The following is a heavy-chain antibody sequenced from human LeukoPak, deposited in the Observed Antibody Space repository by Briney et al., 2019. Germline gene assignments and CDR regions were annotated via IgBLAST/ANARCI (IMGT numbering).Heavy chain of an antibody. CDR1: GFIFSSYA. CDR3: AKEGTSSWYEDYFDY. CDR2: ISGSGGST. D-gene: IGHD6-13*01. J-gene: IGHJ4*02. V-gene: IGHV3-23*01. Sequence: GASLRLSCAASGFIFSSYAMSWVRQAPGKGLEWVSAISGSGGSTYYADSVKGRFTISRDNSKNTLYLQMNSLRAEDTAVYYCAKEGTSSWYEDYFDYWGQGTLVTVSS.